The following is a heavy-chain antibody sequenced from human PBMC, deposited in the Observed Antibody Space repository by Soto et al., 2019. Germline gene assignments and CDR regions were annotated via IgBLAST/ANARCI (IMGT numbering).Heavy chain of an antibody. CDR1: GGSISSGGYS. Sequence: SETPSLTCTVSGGSISSGGYSWNWIRQPPGKGLEWIGYIYHSGYTHYTPSLKSRVTISVDKSKNQFSLTLTSVTAADTAVYYCARRITMPRGVVPHVFDIWGQGTVVTVSS. CDR3: ARRITMPRGVVPHVFDI. V-gene: IGHV4-30-2*01. D-gene: IGHD3-10*01. J-gene: IGHJ3*02. CDR2: IYHSGYT.